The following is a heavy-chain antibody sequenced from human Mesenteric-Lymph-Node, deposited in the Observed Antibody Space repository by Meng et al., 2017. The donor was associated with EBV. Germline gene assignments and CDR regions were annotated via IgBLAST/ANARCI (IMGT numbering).Heavy chain of an antibody. D-gene: IGHD2-15*01. V-gene: IGHV4-30-4*01. CDR1: GVSISSGYYY. J-gene: IGHJ2*01. CDR2: IYYSGSP. CDR3: ARGSWSDPVGLDL. Sequence: QGRLQECGPGLVNPSQTLSLTCTVSGVSISSGYYYWSWVRQPPGKGLEWIGYIYYSGSPYSDPSLKSRLTISVDTSKNQFSLKLNSVTAADTAVYYCARGSWSDPVGLDLWGRGTLVTVSS.